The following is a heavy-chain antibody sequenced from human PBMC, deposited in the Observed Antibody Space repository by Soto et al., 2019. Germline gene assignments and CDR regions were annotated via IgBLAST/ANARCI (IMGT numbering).Heavy chain of an antibody. CDR3: ARTTYYGSGSYYNVTTFDY. CDR2: IYYSGST. D-gene: IGHD3-10*01. CDR1: GGSISSSSYY. V-gene: IGHV4-39*01. J-gene: IGHJ4*02. Sequence: QLQLQESGPGLVKPSETLSLTCTVSGGSISSSSYYWGWIRQPPGKGLEWIGSIYYSGSTYYNPSLKSRVTISVDTSKNQFSLKLSSVTAADTAVYYCARTTYYGSGSYYNVTTFDYWGQGTLVTVSS.